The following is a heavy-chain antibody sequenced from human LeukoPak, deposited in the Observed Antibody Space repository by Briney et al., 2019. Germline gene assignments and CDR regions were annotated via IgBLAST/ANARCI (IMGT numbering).Heavy chain of an antibody. Sequence: GESLKISCKGSGYSFTNYWIGWVRQMPGKGLEWMGIISPANSDTRYSPSFQGQVTISADKSISTAYLQWSSMMGSDTAMYYCARQAAERGNAFDIWGQGTMVIVSS. CDR2: ISPANSDT. D-gene: IGHD6-25*01. CDR1: GYSFTNYW. CDR3: ARQAAERGNAFDI. J-gene: IGHJ3*02. V-gene: IGHV5-51*01.